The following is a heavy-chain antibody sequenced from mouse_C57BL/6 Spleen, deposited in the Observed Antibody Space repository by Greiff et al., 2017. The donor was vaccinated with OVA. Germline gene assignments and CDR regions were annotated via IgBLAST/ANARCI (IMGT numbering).Heavy chain of an antibody. V-gene: IGHV1-64*01. CDR1: GYTFTSYW. CDR3: ARYWDGGYYFDY. Sequence: VQLQQPGAELVKPGASVKLSCKASGYTFTSYWMHWVKQRPGQGLEWIGMIHPNSGSTNYNEKFKSKATLTVDKSSSTAYMQLSSLTSEDSAVYYCARYWDGGYYFDYWGQGTTLTVSS. J-gene: IGHJ2*01. CDR2: IHPNSGST. D-gene: IGHD4-1*01.